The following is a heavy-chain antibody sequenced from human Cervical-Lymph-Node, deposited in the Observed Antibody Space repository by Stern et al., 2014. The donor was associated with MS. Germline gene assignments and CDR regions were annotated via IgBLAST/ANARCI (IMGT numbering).Heavy chain of an antibody. D-gene: IGHD3-10*01. CDR1: GFTFSSYW. CDR3: ARRVQPFDY. Sequence: EVQLEESGGGLGQPGGSLRLSCEASGFTFSSYWMSWVRQAPGKGLEWMANIKQDGSEKYYVDSVKGRFTISRDNAKNSLYLQMNSLRAEDTAVYYCARRVQPFDYWGQGTLVTVSS. V-gene: IGHV3-7*01. J-gene: IGHJ4*02. CDR2: IKQDGSEK.